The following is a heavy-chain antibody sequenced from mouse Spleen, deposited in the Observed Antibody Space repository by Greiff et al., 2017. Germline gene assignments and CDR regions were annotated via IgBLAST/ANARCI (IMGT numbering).Heavy chain of an antibody. D-gene: IGHD1-1*01. V-gene: IGHV1-42*01. CDR3: ARSHYYGSSYGY. CDR1: GYSFTGYY. J-gene: IGHJ2*01. CDR2: INPSTGGT. Sequence: VQLQQSGPELVKPGASVKISCKASGYSFTGYYMNWVKQSPEKSLEWIGEINPSTGGTTYNQKFKAKATLTVNKSSSTAYMQLKSLTSEDSAVYYCARSHYYGSSYGYWGQGTTLTVSS.